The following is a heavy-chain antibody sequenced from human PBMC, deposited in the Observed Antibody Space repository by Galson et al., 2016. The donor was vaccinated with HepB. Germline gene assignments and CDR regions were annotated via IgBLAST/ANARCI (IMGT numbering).Heavy chain of an antibody. V-gene: IGHV3-23*01. CDR2: LSDTGTRR. J-gene: IGHJ1*01. D-gene: IGHD6-19*01. CDR3: AKLGEGIGWYVHH. CDR1: GFNVGNYA. Sequence: SLRLSCAASGFNVGNYALSWVRQAPGKGLEWVATLSDTGTRRDYADSVKGRFTIYRDRSKNTLDVQMNSLRAEDTGVYYCAKLGEGIGWYVHHWGQGTLVTVSS.